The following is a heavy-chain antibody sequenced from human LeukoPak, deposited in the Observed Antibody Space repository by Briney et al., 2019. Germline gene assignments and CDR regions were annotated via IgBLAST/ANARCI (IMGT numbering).Heavy chain of an antibody. J-gene: IGHJ6*02. CDR3: ARGFYGDYYYYGMDV. V-gene: IGHV1-2*02. CDR1: GYIFIDYY. D-gene: IGHD4-17*01. Sequence: ASVKVSCKASGYIFIDYYMYWVRQAPGQGLEWMGWINPNSGGTKYAQKFQGRVTMTRDTSISTAYMELSRLRSDDTAVYYCARGFYGDYYYYGMDVGGRGTTVTVS. CDR2: INPNSGGT.